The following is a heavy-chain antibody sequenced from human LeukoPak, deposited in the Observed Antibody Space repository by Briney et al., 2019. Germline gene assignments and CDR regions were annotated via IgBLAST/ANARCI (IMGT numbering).Heavy chain of an antibody. J-gene: IGHJ4*02. CDR1: GGSISSYY. Sequence: SETLSLTCTVSGGSISSYYWSWIRQPPGKGLEWIGYIYYSGSTNYNPSPKSRVTISVDTSKNQFSLKLSSVTAADTAVYYCARDGPEGPDYWGQGTLVTVSS. CDR2: IYYSGST. V-gene: IGHV4-59*01. CDR3: ARDGPEGPDY.